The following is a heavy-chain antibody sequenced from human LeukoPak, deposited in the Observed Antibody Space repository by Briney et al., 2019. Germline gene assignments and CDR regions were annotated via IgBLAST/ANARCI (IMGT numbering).Heavy chain of an antibody. CDR1: GYTFTSCD. CDR2: MNPNSGNT. D-gene: IGHD3-3*01. CDR3: TRGSSGRRAN. Sequence: ASVKVSFKASGYTFTSCDINWVRQATGQGLEWMGWMNPNSGNTGYGQSFQGRITMTRDISIGTAYMELSNLTSEDTAIYYCTRGSSGRRANWGQGSLATVSA. J-gene: IGHJ4*02. V-gene: IGHV1-8*01.